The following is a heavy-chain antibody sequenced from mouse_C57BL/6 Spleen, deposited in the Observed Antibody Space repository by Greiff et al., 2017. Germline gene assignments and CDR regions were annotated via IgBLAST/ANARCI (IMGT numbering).Heavy chain of an antibody. CDR3: AGSGRSQYYFDS. V-gene: IGHV1-72*01. CDR1: GYTFTSYW. CDR2: IDPNSGGT. D-gene: IGHD3-1*01. J-gene: IGHJ2*01. Sequence: QVQLQQPGAELVKPGASVKLSCKASGYTFTSYWMHWVKQRPGRGLEWIGRIDPNSGGTKYNEKFKSKATLPVDKHSSTAYMQLSSLTSEDSAVSYFAGSGRSQYYFDSWGQGTTLTVSS.